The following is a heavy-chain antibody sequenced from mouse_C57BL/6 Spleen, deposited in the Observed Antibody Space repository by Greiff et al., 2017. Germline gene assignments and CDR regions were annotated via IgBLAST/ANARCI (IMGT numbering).Heavy chain of an antibody. Sequence: EVQLQQSGAELVRPGASVKLSCTASGFNIKDYYMHWVKQRPEQGLEWIGRIDPEDGDTEYAPKFQGKATMTADTSSNTAYLQLSSLTSEDTAVYYCTAHYYGSSGILYFDYWGQGTTLTVSS. CDR3: TAHYYGSSGILYFDY. CDR1: GFNIKDYY. V-gene: IGHV14-1*01. CDR2: IDPEDGDT. D-gene: IGHD1-1*01. J-gene: IGHJ2*01.